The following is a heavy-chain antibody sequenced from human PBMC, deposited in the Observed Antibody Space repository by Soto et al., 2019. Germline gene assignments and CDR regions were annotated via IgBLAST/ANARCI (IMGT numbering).Heavy chain of an antibody. CDR3: ARVISSGWYFVPDAFDI. J-gene: IGHJ3*02. CDR2: INAGNGNT. V-gene: IGHV1-3*01. CDR1: GYTFTSYA. D-gene: IGHD6-19*01. Sequence: ASVKVSCKASGYTFTSYAMHWVRQAPGQRFEWMGWINAGNGNTKYSQKFQGRVTITRDTSASTAYMELSSLRSEDTAVYYCARVISSGWYFVPDAFDIWGQGTMVTVS.